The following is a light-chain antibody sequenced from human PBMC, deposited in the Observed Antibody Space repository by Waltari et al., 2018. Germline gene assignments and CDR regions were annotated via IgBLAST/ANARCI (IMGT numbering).Light chain of an antibody. J-gene: IGKJ1*01. CDR2: AAS. CDR1: QSISVY. V-gene: IGKV1-39*01. Sequence: DIQMTQSPSSLSASVGERVTITCRASQSISVYLNWYQHQSGKAPKLLIYAASNLQSGVPSRVSGSGSGTDFTLTISSLQPEDFATYYCQQSYSTPPETFGQGTKVEVK. CDR3: QQSYSTPPET.